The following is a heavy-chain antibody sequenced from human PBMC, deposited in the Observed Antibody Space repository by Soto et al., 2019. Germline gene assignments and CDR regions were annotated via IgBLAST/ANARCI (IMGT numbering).Heavy chain of an antibody. D-gene: IGHD3-22*01. CDR1: GFSLSTSGVG. J-gene: IGHJ3*02. V-gene: IGHV2-5*02. CDR3: SHTGTDTSSGYPTGCAFDI. Sequence: QITLKESGPTLVKPTQTLTLTCTFSGFSLSTSGVGVGWIRQPPGKALEWLALIYWDDDKRYSPSLKSRLTRTKDTSKNLVVLTMTNMDPVDTATYYWSHTGTDTSSGYPTGCAFDIWGQGTMVTVSS. CDR2: IYWDDDK.